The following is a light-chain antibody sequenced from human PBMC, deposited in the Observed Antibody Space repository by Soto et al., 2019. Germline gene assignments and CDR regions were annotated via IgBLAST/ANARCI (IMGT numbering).Light chain of an antibody. V-gene: IGKV1-39*01. Sequence: DIQMTQSPSSLSASVGDTVTITCRASQSIGKHLNWYQQKPGKASKFLIYSVSSLQSGVPSRFSGSGSGTDFTLTINSLQPEDFATYYCQQGYSSAITFGQGTRLEI. CDR3: QQGYSSAIT. CDR2: SVS. J-gene: IGKJ5*01. CDR1: QSIGKH.